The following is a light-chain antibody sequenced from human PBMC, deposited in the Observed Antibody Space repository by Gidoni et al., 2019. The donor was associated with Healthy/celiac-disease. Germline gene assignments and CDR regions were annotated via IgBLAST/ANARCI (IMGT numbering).Light chain of an antibody. CDR3: RQYGSSPQT. J-gene: IGKJ1*01. V-gene: IGKV3-20*01. Sequence: EIVLTQSPGTLSLSPGERATLSCRASQSVSSIYLAWYQQTPGQAPRLLIYGASSRATGIPDRFSGSGSGTDFTLTISRLEPEDFAVYYCRQYGSSPQTFGQGTKVEIK. CDR1: QSVSSIY. CDR2: GAS.